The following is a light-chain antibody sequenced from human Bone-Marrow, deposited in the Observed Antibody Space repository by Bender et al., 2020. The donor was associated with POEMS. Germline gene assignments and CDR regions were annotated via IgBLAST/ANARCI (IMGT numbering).Light chain of an antibody. V-gene: IGLV3-21*02. CDR1: HIGSNS. Sequence: SDVLTQSPSESVAPGHTARLSCGGIHIGSNSLHWYQHKPGQAPVLAVYDDRDRPSGIPERFSGSKSGNTATLTISTVEAGDEADYYCQVWENDSDLPVFGGGTRLTVL. CDR3: QVWENDSDLPV. CDR2: DDR. J-gene: IGLJ3*02.